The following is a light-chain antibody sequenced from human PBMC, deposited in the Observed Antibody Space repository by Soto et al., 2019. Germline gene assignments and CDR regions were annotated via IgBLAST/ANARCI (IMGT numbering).Light chain of an antibody. J-gene: IGKJ2*01. CDR2: DAS. CDR1: QSISSW. V-gene: IGKV1-5*01. Sequence: DIQMTQSPSTLSASVGDRVTITCRASQSISSWLAWYQQKPGKAPKLLIYDASSLESGVPSRLSGSGSGTEFTRTISSLQPDDFATYYCQQYNSYSGYTFGQGTKLEIK. CDR3: QQYNSYSGYT.